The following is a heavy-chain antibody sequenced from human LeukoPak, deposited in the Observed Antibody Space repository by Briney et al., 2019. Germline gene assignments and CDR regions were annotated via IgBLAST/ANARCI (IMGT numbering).Heavy chain of an antibody. CDR1: GFTFTSYA. V-gene: IGHV3-23*01. CDR3: AKEAVGRITLIRENFIGVDY. Sequence: GGSLRLSCAASGFTFTSYAMSWVRQAPGKGLEWVSSIRPSGGTTYYAHSVTGRFTISRDNSKNKLYLQMNSLRAEDTAVYYCAKEAVGRITLIRENFIGVDYWGQGTLVTVSS. CDR2: IRPSGGTT. J-gene: IGHJ4*02. D-gene: IGHD3-10*01.